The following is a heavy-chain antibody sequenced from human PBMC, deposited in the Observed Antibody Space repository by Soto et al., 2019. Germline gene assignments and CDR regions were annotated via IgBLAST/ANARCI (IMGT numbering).Heavy chain of an antibody. CDR1: GFTFSSYW. D-gene: IGHD1-26*01. Sequence: EVQLVESGGGLVQPGGSLRLSCAASGFTFSSYWMSWVRQAPGKGLEWVANIKQDGSETYYVASVKGRFTISRDNAKNSLYLQMNSLRAEDTAVYYGASLGRFHDSFDIWGQGTMVTVSS. V-gene: IGHV3-7*01. J-gene: IGHJ3*02. CDR3: ASLGRFHDSFDI. CDR2: IKQDGSET.